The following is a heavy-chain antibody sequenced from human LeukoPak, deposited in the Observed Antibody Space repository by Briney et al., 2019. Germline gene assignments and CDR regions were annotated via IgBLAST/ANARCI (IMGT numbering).Heavy chain of an antibody. CDR2: IIPILGIA. J-gene: IGHJ1*01. V-gene: IGHV1-69*04. CDR3: AREPDCSGGSCFRYEYFQH. Sequence: SVKVSCKASGYTFTSYGISWVRQAPGQGLEWMGRIIPILGIANYAQKFQGRVTITADKSTSTAYMELSSLRSEDTAVYYCAREPDCSGGSCFRYEYFQHWGQGTLVTVSS. CDR1: GYTFTSYG. D-gene: IGHD2-15*01.